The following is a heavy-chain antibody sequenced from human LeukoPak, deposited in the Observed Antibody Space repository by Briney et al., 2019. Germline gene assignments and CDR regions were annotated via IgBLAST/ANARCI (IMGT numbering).Heavy chain of an antibody. CDR3: ARDAHDYGDYEFDY. CDR1: GYTFTSYD. Sequence: ASVKVSCKASGYTFTSYDINWVRQATGQGLEWMGWMNPNSGNTGYAQKFQGRVTITRNTSISTAYMELSSLRSEDTAVYYCARDAHDYGDYEFDYWGQGTLVTVSS. CDR2: MNPNSGNT. V-gene: IGHV1-8*03. D-gene: IGHD4-17*01. J-gene: IGHJ4*02.